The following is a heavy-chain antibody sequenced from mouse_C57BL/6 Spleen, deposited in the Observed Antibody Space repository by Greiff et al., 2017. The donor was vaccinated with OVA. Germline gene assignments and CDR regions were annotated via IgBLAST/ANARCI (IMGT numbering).Heavy chain of an antibody. J-gene: IGHJ2*01. CDR3: ARLMGTTFDY. Sequence: VQLQQPGAELVRPGSSVKLSCKASGYTFTSYWMHWVKQRPIQGLEWIGNIDPSDSDTHYNQKFKDKATLTVDKSSSTAYMQLSSLTSEDSAVYYCARLMGTTFDYWGQGTTLTVSS. V-gene: IGHV1-52*01. CDR1: GYTFTSYW. CDR2: IDPSDSDT. D-gene: IGHD2-2*01.